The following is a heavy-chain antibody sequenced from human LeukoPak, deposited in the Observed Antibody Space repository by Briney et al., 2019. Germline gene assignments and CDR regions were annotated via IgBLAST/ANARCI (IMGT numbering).Heavy chain of an antibody. CDR2: IRYDGSNK. CDR3: ARRYYASGTYFLDY. D-gene: IGHD3-10*01. Sequence: GGSLRLSCAASGFTFSSYGMHWVRQAPGKGLEWVAFIRYDGSNKYYADSVKGRFTISRDNSKNTLYLQMNSLRVEDTAVYYCARRYYASGTYFLDYWGQGTLVTVSS. V-gene: IGHV3-30*02. J-gene: IGHJ4*02. CDR1: GFTFSSYG.